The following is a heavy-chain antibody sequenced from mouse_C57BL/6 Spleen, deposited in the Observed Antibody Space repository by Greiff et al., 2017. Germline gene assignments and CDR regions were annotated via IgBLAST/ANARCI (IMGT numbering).Heavy chain of an antibody. D-gene: IGHD2-1*01. CDR1: GFSLTSYG. V-gene: IGHV2-2*01. CDR2: RWSGGST. CDR3: ARNYGNQYYYAMDY. J-gene: IGHJ4*01. Sequence: VQLKESGPGLVQPSQSLSITCTVSGFSLTSYGVHWVRQSPGKGLEWLGVRWSGGSTDYNAAFISRLSISKDNAKSQVFFKMNSLQADDTAIYYCARNYGNQYYYAMDYWGQGTSVTVSS.